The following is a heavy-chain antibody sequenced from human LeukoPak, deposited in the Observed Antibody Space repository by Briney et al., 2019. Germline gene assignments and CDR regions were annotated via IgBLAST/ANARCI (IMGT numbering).Heavy chain of an antibody. Sequence: ASVKVSCKASGYTFTSYGISWVRQAPGQGLEWMGWINPNSGGTNYAQKFQGWVTMTRDTSISTAYMELSRLRSDDTAVYYCARVESAAAPFDYWGQGTLVTVSS. CDR1: GYTFTSYG. J-gene: IGHJ4*02. CDR2: INPNSGGT. V-gene: IGHV1-2*04. CDR3: ARVESAAAPFDY. D-gene: IGHD6-13*01.